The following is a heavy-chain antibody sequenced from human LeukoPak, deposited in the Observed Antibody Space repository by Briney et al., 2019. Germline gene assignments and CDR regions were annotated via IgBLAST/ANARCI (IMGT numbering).Heavy chain of an antibody. CDR1: GCTFDDYG. D-gene: IGHD6-13*01. CDR2: INWNGGST. CDR3: ARRDSSSWRPFDY. Sequence: PGGSLRLSCAASGCTFDDYGMSWVRHAPGKGLEWVSGINWNGGSTGYADSVKGRFTISRDNAKYSLYLQMNSLRAEDTALYHCARRDSSSWRPFDYWGQGTLVTVSS. V-gene: IGHV3-20*01. J-gene: IGHJ4*02.